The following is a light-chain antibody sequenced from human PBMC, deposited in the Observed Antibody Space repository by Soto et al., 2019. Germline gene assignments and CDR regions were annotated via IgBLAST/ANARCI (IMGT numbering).Light chain of an antibody. J-gene: IGLJ1*01. CDR1: SSDVGNYDY. Sequence: QSALTHPPSESGSPGQSVTISCTGTSSDVGNYDYVSWYQQHPGKAPKLIIYEVSYRPSGIPDRFSGSKSGNTASLTVSGLQAEDEADYYCNSYGGRNNYVFGTGTKVTVL. CDR2: EVS. CDR3: NSYGGRNNYV. V-gene: IGLV2-8*01.